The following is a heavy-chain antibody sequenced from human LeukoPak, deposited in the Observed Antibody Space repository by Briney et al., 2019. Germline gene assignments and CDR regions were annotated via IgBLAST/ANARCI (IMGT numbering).Heavy chain of an antibody. V-gene: IGHV4-39*02. CDR1: GGSISSSSYY. J-gene: IGHJ6*02. Sequence: SETLSLTCTVSGGSISSSSYYWGWIRQPPGKGLEWIGSIYYSGSTYYNPSLKSRVTISVDTSKNQFSLKLSSVTAADTAVYYCARERYYDSSGSLPSYYYCGMDVWGQGATATVSS. D-gene: IGHD3-22*01. CDR3: ARERYYDSSGSLPSYYYCGMDV. CDR2: IYYSGST.